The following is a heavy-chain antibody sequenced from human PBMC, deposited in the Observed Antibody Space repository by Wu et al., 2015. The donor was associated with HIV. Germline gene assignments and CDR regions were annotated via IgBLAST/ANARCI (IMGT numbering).Heavy chain of an antibody. CDR2: INVYNGNT. V-gene: IGHV1-18*01. D-gene: IGHD1-14*01. Sequence: QVQLVQSEAEVKKPGASVKVSCKTSGYTFINYGISWVRQAPGQRLEWIGWINVYNGNTKVAQKFQDRVTMTADTFTNTAYMELGSLESDDTAVYYCARDAASGRLTADYWGQGSLVTVSS. J-gene: IGHJ4*02. CDR1: GYTFINYG. CDR3: ARDAASGRLTADY.